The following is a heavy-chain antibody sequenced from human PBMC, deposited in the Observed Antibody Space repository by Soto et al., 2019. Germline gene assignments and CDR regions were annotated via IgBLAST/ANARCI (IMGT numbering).Heavy chain of an antibody. D-gene: IGHD3-22*01. V-gene: IGHV3-11*01. CDR1: GFSFSDYY. CDR2: ISAGGGSTK. CDR3: ARPSGYYDSSGIDS. J-gene: IGHJ4*02. Sequence: QVHLVESGGGLVKPGGSLRLSCAASGFSFSDYYMSWIRQAPGKGLEWLSYISAGGGSTKEYADSVKGRFTISRDNAKNSVFLQMNSLRGEDTAVYYCARPSGYYDSSGIDSWGQGTLVTVTS.